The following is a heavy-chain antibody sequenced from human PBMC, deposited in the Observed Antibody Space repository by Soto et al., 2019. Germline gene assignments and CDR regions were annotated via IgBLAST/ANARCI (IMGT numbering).Heavy chain of an antibody. CDR3: ARLGLSGSYYFEREDY. CDR2: IIPILGIA. J-gene: IGHJ4*02. V-gene: IGHV1-69*02. D-gene: IGHD1-26*01. CDR1: GGTFSSYP. Sequence: SVKVSCKASGGTFSSYPISWVRQAPGQGLEWMGRIIPILGIAKYSQKFQGRVTITRDTSASTAYMELSSLRSEDTAVYYCARLGLSGSYYFEREDYWGQGTLVTVSS.